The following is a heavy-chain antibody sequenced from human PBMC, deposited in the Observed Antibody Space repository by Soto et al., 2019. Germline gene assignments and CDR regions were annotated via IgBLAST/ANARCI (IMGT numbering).Heavy chain of an antibody. V-gene: IGHV2-5*02. CDR3: VHIRYGSGLFDY. CDR1: GFSLSTSGVG. D-gene: IGHD3-10*01. J-gene: IGHJ4*02. CDR2: IYWDDDK. Sequence: QITLKESGPPLVKPTQTLTLTCNFSGFSLSTSGVGVGWIRQPPGKALEWLALIYWDDDKRYSPSLKSRLTITNDTSKNRVVLTMTNMDPVDTATYYCVHIRYGSGLFDYWGQGTLVTVSS.